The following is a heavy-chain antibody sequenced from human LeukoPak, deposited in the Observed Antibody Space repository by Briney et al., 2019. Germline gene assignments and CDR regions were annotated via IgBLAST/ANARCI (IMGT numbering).Heavy chain of an antibody. J-gene: IGHJ1*01. Sequence: GRSLRLSCAASGFTFSSYGMHWVRQAPRKGLEWVAVISYDGSNKYYADSVKGRFTISRDNSKNTLYLQMNSLRAEDTAVYYCARAWYCSGGSCLFQHWGQGTLVTVSS. CDR2: ISYDGSNK. CDR3: ARAWYCSGGSCLFQH. CDR1: GFTFSSYG. D-gene: IGHD2-15*01. V-gene: IGHV3-30*03.